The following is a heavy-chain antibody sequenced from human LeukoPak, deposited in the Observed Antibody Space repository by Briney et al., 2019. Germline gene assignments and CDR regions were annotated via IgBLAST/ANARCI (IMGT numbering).Heavy chain of an antibody. CDR3: ATANYYDGGGYNPEAFDV. V-gene: IGHV1-69*04. CDR2: VIPSLGTS. J-gene: IGHJ3*01. D-gene: IGHD3-22*01. CDR1: GGIFNTYA. Sequence: SVKVSCKASGGIFNTYAITWVRQAPGQGLVWMGRVIPSLGTSGYEQKVQDRVTITADKSTGTAYMELSSLRTEDTAPYYCATANYYDGGGYNPEAFDVWGQGTMVTVSS.